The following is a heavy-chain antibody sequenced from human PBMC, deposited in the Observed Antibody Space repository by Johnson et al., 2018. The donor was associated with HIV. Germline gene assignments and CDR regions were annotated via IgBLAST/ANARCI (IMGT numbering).Heavy chain of an antibody. Sequence: QVQLVESGGGVVQPGRSLRLSCAASGFTFSSYAMHWVRQAPGKGLEWVAVISYDRSNKYYADSVKGRFTISRDNSKNTLYLQMNSLRAEDTAVYYCLSQWLVRNAFDIWGQGTMVTVSS. V-gene: IGHV3-30-3*01. CDR3: LSQWLVRNAFDI. CDR2: ISYDRSNK. J-gene: IGHJ3*02. D-gene: IGHD6-19*01. CDR1: GFTFSSYA.